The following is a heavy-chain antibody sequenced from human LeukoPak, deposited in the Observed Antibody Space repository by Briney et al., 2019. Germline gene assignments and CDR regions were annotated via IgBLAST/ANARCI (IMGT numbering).Heavy chain of an antibody. CDR3: ARGFCGGDCYNFDY. CDR2: ISSSSSYI. CDR1: GFTFSSYS. V-gene: IGHV3-21*01. J-gene: IGHJ4*02. Sequence: PGGSLRLSCAASGFTFSSYSMNWVRQAPGKGLEWVSSISSSSSYIYYADSVKGRFTISRDNAKNSLYLQMNSLRAEETAVYYCARGFCGGDCYNFDYWGQGTLVTVSS. D-gene: IGHD2-21*02.